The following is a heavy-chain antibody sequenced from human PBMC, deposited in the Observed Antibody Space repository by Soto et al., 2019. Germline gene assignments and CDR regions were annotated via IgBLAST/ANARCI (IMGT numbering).Heavy chain of an antibody. CDR3: TTATPGDYGFWSGYLAY. J-gene: IGHJ4*02. V-gene: IGHV3-33*01. D-gene: IGHD3-3*01. Sequence: GGSLRLSCAASGFTFSSYGMHWVRQAPGKGLEWVAVIWYDGSNKYYADSVKGRFTISRDNSKNTLYLQMNSLRAEDTAVYYCTTATPGDYGFWSGYLAYWGQGTLVTVSS. CDR1: GFTFSSYG. CDR2: IWYDGSNK.